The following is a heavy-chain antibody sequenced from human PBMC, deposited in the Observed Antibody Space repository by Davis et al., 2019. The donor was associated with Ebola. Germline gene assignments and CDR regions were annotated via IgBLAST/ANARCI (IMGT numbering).Heavy chain of an antibody. Sequence: PGGSLRLSCAASGFTFSDYYMSWIRQAPGKGLEWVSYISSSGSTIYYADSVKGRFTISRDNAKNSLYLQMNSLRAEDTAVYYCAKSMVLWFGELFRYYGMDVWGQGTTVTVSS. J-gene: IGHJ6*02. V-gene: IGHV3-11*04. CDR1: GFTFSDYY. CDR2: ISSSGSTI. D-gene: IGHD3-10*01. CDR3: AKSMVLWFGELFRYYGMDV.